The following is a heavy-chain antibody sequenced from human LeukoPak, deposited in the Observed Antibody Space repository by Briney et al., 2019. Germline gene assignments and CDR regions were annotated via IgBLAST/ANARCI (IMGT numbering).Heavy chain of an antibody. CDR2: INPNSGGT. V-gene: IGHV1-2*06. J-gene: IGHJ4*02. D-gene: IGHD6-6*01. CDR3: ARTAARRFDY. Sequence: EWMGRINPNSGGTNYAQKFQGRVTMTRDTSISTAYMELSRLRSDDTAVYYCARTAARRFDYWGQGTLVTVSS.